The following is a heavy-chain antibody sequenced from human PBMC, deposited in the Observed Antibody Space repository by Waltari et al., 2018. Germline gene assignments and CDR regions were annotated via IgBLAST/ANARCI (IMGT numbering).Heavy chain of an antibody. J-gene: IGHJ4*02. Sequence: EVQLVESGGGLVQPGGSLRLSCAASGFTFRSYSMTWVRQAPGKGLEWVSYISSSSSTIYYADSVKGRFTISRDNAKNSLYLQMNSLRAEDTAVYYCARVKFGGYFDYWGQGTLVTVSS. CDR2: ISSSSSTI. D-gene: IGHD1-26*01. CDR3: ARVKFGGYFDY. V-gene: IGHV3-48*04. CDR1: GFTFRSYS.